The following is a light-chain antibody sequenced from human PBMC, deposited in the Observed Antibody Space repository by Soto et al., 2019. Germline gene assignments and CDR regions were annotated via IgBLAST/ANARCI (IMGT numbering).Light chain of an antibody. J-gene: IGKJ1*01. CDR3: QQYGSSGT. V-gene: IGKV3-20*01. CDR2: DAS. CDR1: QSVSSY. Sequence: EIVWTQSPGTLSLSPGERATLSCRASQSVSSYLAWYKPKPGQAPSLLIYDASNRATGIPDRFSGSGSGTDFTLTIRRLEPEDFAVYYCQQYGSSGTFGQGTKVDIK.